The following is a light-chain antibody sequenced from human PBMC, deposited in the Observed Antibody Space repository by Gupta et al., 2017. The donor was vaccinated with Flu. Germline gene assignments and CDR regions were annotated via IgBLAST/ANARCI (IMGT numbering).Light chain of an antibody. V-gene: IGKV2-28*01. CDR2: LGS. J-gene: IGKJ4*01. CDR3: MQALQTYT. CDR1: QSLLHSNGYNY. Sequence: EIVMTQSPLSLPVTPGEPASISCRSSQSLLHSNGYNYLDWYVQKPGQSPQLLIYLGSNRAPGVPDRFSGRGSGTDFTLKISRVEADDVGVYYCMQALQTYTFGGGTRVDIK.